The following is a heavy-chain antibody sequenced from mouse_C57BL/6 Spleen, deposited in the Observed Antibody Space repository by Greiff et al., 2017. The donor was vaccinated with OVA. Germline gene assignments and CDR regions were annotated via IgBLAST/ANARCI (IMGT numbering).Heavy chain of an antibody. CDR2: IRLKSDNYAT. Sequence: EVKVVESGGGLVQPGGSMKLSCVASGFTFSNYWMNWVRQSPEKGLEWVAQIRLKSDNYATHYAESVKGRFTISRDDSKSSVYLQMNNLRAEDTGIYYCTGRGYGSSYWYFEVWGTGTTVTVSS. CDR1: GFTFSNYW. CDR3: TGRGYGSSYWYFEV. V-gene: IGHV6-3*01. J-gene: IGHJ1*03. D-gene: IGHD1-1*01.